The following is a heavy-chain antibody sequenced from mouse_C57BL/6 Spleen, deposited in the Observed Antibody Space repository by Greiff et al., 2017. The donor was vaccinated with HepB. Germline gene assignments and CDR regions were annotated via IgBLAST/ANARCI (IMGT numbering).Heavy chain of an antibody. V-gene: IGHV1-52*01. CDR2: IDPSDSET. CDR3: ARVAIYYDYASFAY. J-gene: IGHJ3*01. D-gene: IGHD2-4*01. Sequence: QVQLQQSGAELVRPGSSVKLSCKASGYTFTSYWMHWVKQRPIQGLEWIGNIDPSDSETHYNQKFKDKATLTVDKSSSTAYMQLSSLTSEDSAVYYCARVAIYYDYASFAYWGQGTLVTVSA. CDR1: GYTFTSYW.